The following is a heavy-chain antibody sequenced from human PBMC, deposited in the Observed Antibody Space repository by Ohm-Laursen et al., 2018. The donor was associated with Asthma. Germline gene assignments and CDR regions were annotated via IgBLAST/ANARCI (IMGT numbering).Heavy chain of an antibody. D-gene: IGHD3-22*01. Sequence: SLRLSCAASGFTFSDYYMSWIRQAPGKGLEWVSYISSSSSYTNYADSVKGRFTISRDNSKNTLYLQMNSLRAEDTALYYCAKEGGFNYESGGYYCDSWGQGTLVTVSS. V-gene: IGHV3-11*06. CDR3: AKEGGFNYESGGYYCDS. J-gene: IGHJ5*01. CDR1: GFTFSDYY. CDR2: ISSSSSYT.